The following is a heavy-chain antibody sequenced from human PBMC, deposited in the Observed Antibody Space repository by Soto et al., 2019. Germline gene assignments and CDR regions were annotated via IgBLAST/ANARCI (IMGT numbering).Heavy chain of an antibody. CDR1: WGFIGDYG. V-gene: IGHV4-59*01. CDR2: IYYSGST. J-gene: IGHJ4*02. CDR3: ARTLTLGITGTIVHFDY. D-gene: IGHD1-7*01. Sequence: SETLCLSKTVVWGFIGDYGCSWISQAPGKGLELIGYIYYSGSTNYTPSLKSRVTISVDTSKNQFSLKLSSVTAADTAVYYCARTLTLGITGTIVHFDYWGQGTLVTVSS.